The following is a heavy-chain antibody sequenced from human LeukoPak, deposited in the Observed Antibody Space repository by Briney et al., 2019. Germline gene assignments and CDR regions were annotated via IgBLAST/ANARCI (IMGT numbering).Heavy chain of an antibody. J-gene: IGHJ5*02. D-gene: IGHD2-2*01. Sequence: SETLSLTCAVYGGSFSGYYWSWIRQPPGKGLEWIGEINHSGSTNYNPSLKSRVTISVDTSKNQFSLELSSVTAADTAVYYCARDKVDCSSTSCYRRFDPWGQGTLVTVSS. CDR3: ARDKVDCSSTSCYRRFDP. V-gene: IGHV4-34*01. CDR1: GGSFSGYY. CDR2: INHSGST.